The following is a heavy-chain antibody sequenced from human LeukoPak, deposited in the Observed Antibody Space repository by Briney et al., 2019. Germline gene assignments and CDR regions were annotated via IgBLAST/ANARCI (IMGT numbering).Heavy chain of an antibody. CDR2: MNPNSGNT. J-gene: IGHJ4*02. Sequence: ASVKVSCKASGYTFTSYDINWVRQATGQGLEWMGWMNPNSGNTGYAQKFQGRVTTTRNTSISTAYMELSSLRSEDTAVYYCARGPNPSIAVAGSIDYWGQGTLVTVSS. D-gene: IGHD6-19*01. V-gene: IGHV1-8*01. CDR1: GYTFTSYD. CDR3: ARGPNPSIAVAGSIDY.